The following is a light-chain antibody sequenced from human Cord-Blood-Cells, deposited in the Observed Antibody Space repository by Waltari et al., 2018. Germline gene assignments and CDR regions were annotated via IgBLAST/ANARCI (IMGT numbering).Light chain of an antibody. J-gene: IGLJ3*02. CDR1: SSDVGGYNY. Sequence: QSALTQPASVSGSPGQSITISCTGTSSDVGGYNYVSWYQQHPGTAPKLMIYEVSNRPSGVSNRFSGSKSGNTASLTISGLQAEDEADYDCSSYTSSSTWVVGGGTKLTVL. V-gene: IGLV2-14*01. CDR2: EVS. CDR3: SSYTSSSTWV.